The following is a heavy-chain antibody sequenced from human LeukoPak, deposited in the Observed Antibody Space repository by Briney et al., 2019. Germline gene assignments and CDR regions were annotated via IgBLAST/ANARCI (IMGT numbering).Heavy chain of an antibody. D-gene: IGHD6-13*01. V-gene: IGHV3-9*01. Sequence: GGSLRLSCAASGFTFDDYAMHWVRQAPGKGLEWVSGISWNSGSIGYADSVKGRFTISRDNAKNSLYLQMNSLRAEDTALYYCAKDVSSHTGAFDYWGQGTLVTVSS. J-gene: IGHJ4*02. CDR1: GFTFDDYA. CDR3: AKDVSSHTGAFDY. CDR2: ISWNSGSI.